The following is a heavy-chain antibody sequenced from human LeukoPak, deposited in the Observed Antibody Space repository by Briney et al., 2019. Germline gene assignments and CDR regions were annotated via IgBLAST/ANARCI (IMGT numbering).Heavy chain of an antibody. Sequence: SETLSLTCAVYGGSSSGYYWSWIRQPPGKGLEWIGEINHSGSTNYNPSLKSRVTISVDTSKNQFSRKLSSVTAADTAVYYCARYLSAGYWFDPWGQGTLVTVSS. V-gene: IGHV4-34*01. CDR1: GGSSSGYY. CDR3: ARYLSAGYWFDP. CDR2: INHSGST. J-gene: IGHJ5*02.